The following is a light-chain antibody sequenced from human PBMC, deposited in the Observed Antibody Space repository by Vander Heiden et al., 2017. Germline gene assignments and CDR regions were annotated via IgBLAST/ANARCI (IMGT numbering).Light chain of an antibody. V-gene: IGLV3-1*01. CDR3: QEWNSSTFV. CDR1: KLGDKY. Sequence: SYELTQPPSVSVSPGQTASITCSGDKLGDKYACWYQQKPGPSPVLVIYQDSKRPSGIPERFSGSNSATTATLTISGTQAVDESYYYCQEWNSSTFVFGGGTKLTVL. J-gene: IGLJ2*01. CDR2: QDS.